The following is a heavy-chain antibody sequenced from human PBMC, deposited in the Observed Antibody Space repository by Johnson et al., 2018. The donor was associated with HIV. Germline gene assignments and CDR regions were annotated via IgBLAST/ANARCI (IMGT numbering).Heavy chain of an antibody. CDR2: ISSSGSTI. J-gene: IGHJ3*02. D-gene: IGHD6-13*01. V-gene: IGHV3-11*04. CDR1: GFTFSDYY. CDR3: ATKRVAAADPDDAFDI. Sequence: QVQLVESGGGLVKPGGSLRLSCAASGFTFSDYYMSWIRQAPRKGLEWISSISSSGSTIYYQDSVKGRFTISRDNAKNTLYLQMNSLRAEDTAVYYCATKRVAAADPDDAFDIWGQGTMVTVYS.